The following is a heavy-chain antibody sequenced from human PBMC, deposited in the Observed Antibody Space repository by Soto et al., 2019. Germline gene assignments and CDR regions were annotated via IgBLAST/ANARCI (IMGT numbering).Heavy chain of an antibody. J-gene: IGHJ4*02. CDR3: AKSTYCNGGSCFPQY. CDR1: TFTFSDFG. CDR2: ISYDGSDQ. Sequence: QVQVEEFGGGVVQPGRSLRLSCAGPTFTFSDFGFHWVRQAPGKGLEWVAMISYDGSDQYYGDSVQGRFTLYRDDSKTTVYLQMNSLRAEDTAMYYCAKSTYCNGGSCFPQYWGPGTLVTVSS. V-gene: IGHV3-30*18. D-gene: IGHD2-15*01.